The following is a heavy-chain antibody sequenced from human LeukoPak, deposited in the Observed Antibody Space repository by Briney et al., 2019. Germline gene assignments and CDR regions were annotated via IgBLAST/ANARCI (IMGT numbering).Heavy chain of an antibody. CDR1: GYTFTGYY. CDR2: INPNSGGT. D-gene: IGHD2-21*02. Sequence: ASVKVSCKASGYTFTGYYMHWVRQAPGQGLEWMGWINPNSGGTNYAQKFQGRVTMTRDTSISTAYMELSRLRSDDTAVYYCAVSYSGGDCHRPDYYYGMDVWGQGTTVTVSS. CDR3: AVSYSGGDCHRPDYYYGMDV. V-gene: IGHV1-2*02. J-gene: IGHJ6*02.